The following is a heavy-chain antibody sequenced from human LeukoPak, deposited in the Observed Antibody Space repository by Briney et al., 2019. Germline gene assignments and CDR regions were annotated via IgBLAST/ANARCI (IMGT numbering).Heavy chain of an antibody. CDR1: GGSISTYY. Sequence: SETLSLTCTVSGGSISTYYWSWIRQPPGKGLEWIGYTYYSGSTTYNPSLKSRVTISVDTSKNQFSLRLSSVTAADTAVYYCARRAYDILTGYSYYFDYWGQGTLVTVSS. J-gene: IGHJ4*02. CDR2: TYYSGST. D-gene: IGHD3-9*01. CDR3: ARRAYDILTGYSYYFDY. V-gene: IGHV4-59*01.